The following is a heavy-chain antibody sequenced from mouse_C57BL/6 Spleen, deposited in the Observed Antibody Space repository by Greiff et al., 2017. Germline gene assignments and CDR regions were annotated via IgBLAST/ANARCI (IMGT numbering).Heavy chain of an antibody. J-gene: IGHJ4*01. CDR2: ISYDGSN. CDR1: GYSITSGYY. Sequence: ESGPGLVKPSQSLSLTCSVTGYSITSGYYWNWIRQFPGNKLEWMGYISYDGSNNYNPSLKNRISITRDTSKNQFFLKLNSVTTEDTATYYCARDPYDGYYGGYYYAMDYWGQGTSVTVSS. D-gene: IGHD2-3*01. V-gene: IGHV3-6*01. CDR3: ARDPYDGYYGGYYYAMDY.